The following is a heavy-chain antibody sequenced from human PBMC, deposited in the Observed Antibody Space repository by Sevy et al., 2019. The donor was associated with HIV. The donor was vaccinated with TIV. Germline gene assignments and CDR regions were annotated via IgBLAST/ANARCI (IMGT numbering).Heavy chain of an antibody. Sequence: GGSLRLSCVASGFTLNSYWMHWVRQAPGKGLEWVANIKQDGSEKYYVDSVKGRFTISRDNAKNSLSLQMNSLRAGDTAMYYCARDKGQGWFDPWGQGTLVTVSS. CDR1: GFTLNSYW. CDR3: ARDKGQGWFDP. J-gene: IGHJ5*02. CDR2: IKQDGSEK. V-gene: IGHV3-7*01.